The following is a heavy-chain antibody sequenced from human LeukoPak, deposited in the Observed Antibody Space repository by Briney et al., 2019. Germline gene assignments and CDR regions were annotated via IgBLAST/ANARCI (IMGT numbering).Heavy chain of an antibody. D-gene: IGHD5-12*01. CDR1: GFTSSSYA. Sequence: GGSLRLSCAASGFTSSSYAMHWVRQAPGRGLEWVAVISYDGSNKYYADSVKGRFTISRDNSKNTLYLQMNSLRAEDTAVYYCAKLRYSGYDYSGYFDYWGQGTLVTVSS. CDR2: ISYDGSNK. J-gene: IGHJ4*02. CDR3: AKLRYSGYDYSGYFDY. V-gene: IGHV3-30-3*02.